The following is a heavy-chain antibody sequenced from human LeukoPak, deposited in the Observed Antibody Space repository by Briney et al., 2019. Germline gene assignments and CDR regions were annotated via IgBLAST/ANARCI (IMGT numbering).Heavy chain of an antibody. J-gene: IGHJ4*02. D-gene: IGHD4-17*01. Sequence: SETLSLTCTVSGGSISSYYWSWLRQPPGKGLEWIGYIYYSGSTNYNPSLQSRVTISVDTSKNQFSLKLSSVTAADTAVYYCARGDYGDYVTNWGQGTLVTVSS. CDR2: IYYSGST. CDR1: GGSISSYY. V-gene: IGHV4-59*01. CDR3: ARGDYGDYVTN.